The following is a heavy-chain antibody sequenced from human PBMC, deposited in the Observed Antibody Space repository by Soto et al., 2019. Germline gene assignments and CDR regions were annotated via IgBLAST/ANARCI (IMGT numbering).Heavy chain of an antibody. V-gene: IGHV2-70*01. CDR2: IDWDDDK. D-gene: IGHD4-17*01. Sequence: SGPTLVNPTHTLTLTCTFSGFSLSTIGMCVSWIRQPPGKALEWLALIDWDDDKYYSTSLKTRLTISKDTSKNQVVLTMTNMDPVDKATYYCVRTSYGDYAGWFDPWGQGTLVTVSS. J-gene: IGHJ5*02. CDR3: VRTSYGDYAGWFDP. CDR1: GFSLSTIGMC.